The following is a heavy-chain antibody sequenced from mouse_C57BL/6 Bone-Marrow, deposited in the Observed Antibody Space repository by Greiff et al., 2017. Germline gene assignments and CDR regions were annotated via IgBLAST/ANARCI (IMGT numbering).Heavy chain of an antibody. V-gene: IGHV5-9*01. J-gene: IGHJ3*01. D-gene: IGHD2-1*01. CDR3: AILYYGLTGSFAY. CDR2: ISGGGGNT. CDR1: GFTFSSYT. Sequence: EVKLMESGGGLVKPGGSLKLSCAASGFTFSSYTMSWVRQTPEKRLEWVATISGGGGNTYYPDSVKGRFTISRDNAKNTLYLQMRSLRSEDTALYYCAILYYGLTGSFAYWGQGTLVTVSA.